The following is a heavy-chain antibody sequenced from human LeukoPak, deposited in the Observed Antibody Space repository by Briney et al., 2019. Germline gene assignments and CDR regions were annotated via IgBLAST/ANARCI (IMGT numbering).Heavy chain of an antibody. V-gene: IGHV1-2*02. CDR3: ATLAAWPTVVTPLFDY. CDR1: GYTFSGYY. Sequence: ASVKLSCKASGYTFSGYYMHWVRQVPGQGLEWMGWINPNSGGTNYAQKFQGRVTMTRDTSISTAYMELSRLRSEDTAVYYCATLAAWPTVVTPLFDYWGQGTLVTVSS. CDR2: INPNSGGT. J-gene: IGHJ4*02. D-gene: IGHD4-17*01.